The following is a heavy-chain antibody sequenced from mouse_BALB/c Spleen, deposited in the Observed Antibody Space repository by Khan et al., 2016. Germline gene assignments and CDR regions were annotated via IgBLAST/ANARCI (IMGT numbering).Heavy chain of an antibody. CDR3: TRSGYYDYGAWFAY. J-gene: IGHJ3*01. V-gene: IGHV1S81*02. D-gene: IGHD2-4*01. Sequence: QVQLQQSGAELVKPGASVKLSCKASGYTFTSYYMYWVKQRPGQGLEWIGEINPSNGGTNFNEKFKSKATLTVDKSSSTAYMQLSSLTSEDSAVSYCTRSGYYDYGAWFAYWGQGTLVTVSA. CDR2: INPSNGGT. CDR1: GYTFTSYY.